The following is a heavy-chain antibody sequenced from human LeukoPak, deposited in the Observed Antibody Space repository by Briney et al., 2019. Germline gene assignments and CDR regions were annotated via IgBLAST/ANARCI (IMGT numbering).Heavy chain of an antibody. J-gene: IGHJ4*02. CDR1: GFTFNNYW. V-gene: IGHV3-74*01. CDR2: INSDGSST. D-gene: IGHD2/OR15-2a*01. Sequence: GGSLRLSCAASGFTFNNYWMHWVRQAPGKGLVWVSRINSDGSSTNYADSVKGRFTISRDNAKNSLYLHMSSLRAEDTALYYCTRDSGSLYYFEYWGQGTPVTVSS. CDR3: TRDSGSLYYFEY.